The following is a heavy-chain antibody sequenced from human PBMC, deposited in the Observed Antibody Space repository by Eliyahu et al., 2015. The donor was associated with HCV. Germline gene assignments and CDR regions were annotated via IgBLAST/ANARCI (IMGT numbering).Heavy chain of an antibody. J-gene: IGHJ5*02. D-gene: IGHD6-19*01. Sequence: QVQLQESGPGLVKPSETLSLTCTVSGGSIXTYSWXWIRQPPGKGLAWIGYIHYSGSTNYNPSLKSRVTISVDTSKXQFSLNLTSVTAADTAMYYCASGGGGIAVTGTGGWFDPWGQGTLVTVSS. CDR1: GGSIXTYS. CDR2: IHYSGST. CDR3: ASGGGGIAVTGTGGWFDP. V-gene: IGHV4-59*01.